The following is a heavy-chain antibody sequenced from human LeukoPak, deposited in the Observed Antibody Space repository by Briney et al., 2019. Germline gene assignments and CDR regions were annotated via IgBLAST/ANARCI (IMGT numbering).Heavy chain of an antibody. CDR2: INHSGST. Sequence: PSGTLSLTCAVSGGSISSSNWWSWVRQPPGKGLEWIGEINHSGSTNYNPSLKSRVTVSVDTSKNQFSLKLSSVTAADTAVYYCARGPKKVVPAATRFDPWGQGTLVTVSS. V-gene: IGHV4-4*02. D-gene: IGHD2-2*01. CDR3: ARGPKKVVPAATRFDP. CDR1: GGSISSSNW. J-gene: IGHJ5*02.